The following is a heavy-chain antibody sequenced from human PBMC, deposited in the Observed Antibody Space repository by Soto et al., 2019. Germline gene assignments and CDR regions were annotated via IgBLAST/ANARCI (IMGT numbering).Heavy chain of an antibody. CDR1: GYTFTSYD. D-gene: IGHD3-16*01. Sequence: QVQLVQSGAEVKKPGASVKVSCKASGYTFTSYDINWVRQATGQGLEWMGWMNPNSGNTGYAQKFQGRVTMTRNTSISTADMELSRLRSEDTAVYYCAIRLHLGELPSDYWGQGTLGTVSS. J-gene: IGHJ4*02. V-gene: IGHV1-8*01. CDR3: AIRLHLGELPSDY. CDR2: MNPNSGNT.